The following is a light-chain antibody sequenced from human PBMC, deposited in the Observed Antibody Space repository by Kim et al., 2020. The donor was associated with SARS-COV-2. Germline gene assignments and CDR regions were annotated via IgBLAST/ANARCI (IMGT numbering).Light chain of an antibody. J-gene: IGKJ5*01. Sequence: DIQMTQSPSSLSASVGARVTITCRASQSISSYLNWFQYKPGKAPKLLIYAASSLHSGVPSRFGGSGSGTDFTLTISSLQPEDFATYYCQQSYSTPITFGQGTRLEIK. CDR2: AAS. CDR1: QSISSY. CDR3: QQSYSTPIT. V-gene: IGKV1-39*01.